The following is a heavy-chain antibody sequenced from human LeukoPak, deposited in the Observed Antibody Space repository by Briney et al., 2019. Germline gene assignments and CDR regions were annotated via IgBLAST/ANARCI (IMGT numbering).Heavy chain of an antibody. CDR1: GGTFSSYA. V-gene: IGHV1-69*05. CDR3: ARVGPRDSSSSLDYYYYYYMDV. Sequence: GASVKVSCKASGGTFSSYAISWVRQAPGQGLEWMGGIIPIFGTANYAQKFQGRVTITTDESTSTAYMELSSLRSEDTAVYYCARVGPRDSSSSLDYYYYYYMDVWGKGTTVTVSS. D-gene: IGHD6-6*01. CDR2: IIPIFGTA. J-gene: IGHJ6*03.